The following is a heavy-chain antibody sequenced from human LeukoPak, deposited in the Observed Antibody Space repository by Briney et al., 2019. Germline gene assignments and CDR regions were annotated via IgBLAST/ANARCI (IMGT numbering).Heavy chain of an antibody. D-gene: IGHD6-6*01. Sequence: GGSLRLSCAASGFTFSGYSMNWVRQAPGKVLEWVSSISSSSTYIYYADSVKGRFTISRDNAKNSLYLQMNSLRAEDTAVYYCARDPWGSSSYWGQGVLVTVSS. V-gene: IGHV3-21*01. CDR1: GFTFSGYS. CDR3: ARDPWGSSSY. J-gene: IGHJ4*02. CDR2: ISSSSTYI.